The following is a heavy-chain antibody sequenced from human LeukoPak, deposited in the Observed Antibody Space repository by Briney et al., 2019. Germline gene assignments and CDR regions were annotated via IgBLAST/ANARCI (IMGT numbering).Heavy chain of an antibody. J-gene: IGHJ4*02. CDR3: AREYYYDSSGYYHYFDY. D-gene: IGHD3-22*01. CDR1: GFTVSSNY. V-gene: IGHV3-53*01. CDR2: IYSGGST. Sequence: GGSLRLSCAASGFTVSSNYMSWVRQAPGKGLEWVSVIYSGGSTYYADSVKGRFTISRDNSKNTLYLQMDSLRAEDTAVYYCAREYYYDSSGYYHYFDYWGQGTLVTVSS.